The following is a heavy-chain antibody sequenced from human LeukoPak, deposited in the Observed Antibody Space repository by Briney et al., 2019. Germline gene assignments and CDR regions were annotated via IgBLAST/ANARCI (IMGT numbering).Heavy chain of an antibody. J-gene: IGHJ3*02. D-gene: IGHD2-21*02. CDR2: IKQDGSEK. V-gene: IGHV3-7*01. CDR3: ARVDGGILLFSDAFDI. CDR1: GFTFSSYW. Sequence: GGSLRLSCAVSGFTFSSYWMSWVRQAPGKGLEWVANIKQDGSEKYYVDSVKGRFTISRDNAKNSLYLQMNSLRAEDTAVYYCARVDGGILLFSDAFDIWGQGTMVTVSS.